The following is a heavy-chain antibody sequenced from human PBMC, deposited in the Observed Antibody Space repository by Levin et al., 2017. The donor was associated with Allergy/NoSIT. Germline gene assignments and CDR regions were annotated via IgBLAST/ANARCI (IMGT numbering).Heavy chain of an antibody. V-gene: IGHV3-23*01. CDR1: GFTFSSYA. J-gene: IGHJ4*02. CDR3: CNYDFWSGYPPHFDY. D-gene: IGHD3-3*01. Sequence: GGSLRLSCAASGFTFSSYAMSWVRQAPGKGLEWVSAISGSGGSTYYADSVKGRFTISRDNSKNTLYLQMNSLRAEDTAVYYCCNYDFWSGYPPHFDYWGQGTLVTVSS. CDR2: ISGSGGST.